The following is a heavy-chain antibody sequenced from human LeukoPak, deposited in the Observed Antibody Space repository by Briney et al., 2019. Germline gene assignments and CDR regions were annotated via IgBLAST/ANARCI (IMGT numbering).Heavy chain of an antibody. Sequence: SETLSLTCTVSGGSISVGTYYWSWIRQPPGKGLEWIGYIYYSGSTYYNPSLKSRVSISVDTSKNQFSLKLSSVTAADTAVFYCARDRDGYNLDAFEIWGQGTMVTVSS. CDR2: IYYSGST. D-gene: IGHD5-24*01. V-gene: IGHV4-30-4*08. CDR3: ARDRDGYNLDAFEI. CDR1: GGSISVGTYY. J-gene: IGHJ3*02.